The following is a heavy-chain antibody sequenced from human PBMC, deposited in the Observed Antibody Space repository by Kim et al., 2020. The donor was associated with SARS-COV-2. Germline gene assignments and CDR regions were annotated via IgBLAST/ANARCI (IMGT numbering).Heavy chain of an antibody. CDR3: ARVGSDYYGSGSSWFDP. CDR1: GGSISSGGYY. J-gene: IGHJ5*02. D-gene: IGHD3-10*01. V-gene: IGHV4-31*03. CDR2: IYYSGST. Sequence: SETLSLTCTVSGGSISSGGYYWSWIRQHPGKGLEWIGYIYYSGSTYYNPSLKSRVTISVDTSKNQFSLKLSSVTAADTAVYYWARVGSDYYGSGSSWFDPWGQGTLVTVSS.